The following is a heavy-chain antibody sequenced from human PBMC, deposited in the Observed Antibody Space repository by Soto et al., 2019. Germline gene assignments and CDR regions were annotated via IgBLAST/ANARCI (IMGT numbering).Heavy chain of an antibody. CDR3: ARGDATKIVVTTYYAMDV. D-gene: IGHD3-22*01. Sequence: QVQLVQSGAEVKKPGSSVKVSCKASGGSLSNYGISWVRQAPGQGLEWMGANIPVFGTPNYAQKFQDRVTITADESTTTVYMEVRSLTSEDTAVYYCARGDATKIVVTTYYAMDVWGQGTTVTVSS. CDR2: NIPVFGTP. CDR1: GGSLSNYG. J-gene: IGHJ6*02. V-gene: IGHV1-69*12.